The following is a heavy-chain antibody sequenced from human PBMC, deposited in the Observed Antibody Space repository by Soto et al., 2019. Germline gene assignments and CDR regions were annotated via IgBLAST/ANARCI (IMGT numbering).Heavy chain of an antibody. J-gene: IGHJ5*02. CDR1: GYSFTSYW. CDR3: AMVGYCSGGSCYPVGNWFDP. D-gene: IGHD2-15*01. Sequence: ESLKISCKGSGYSFTSYWISWVRQMPGKGLEWMGRIDPSDSYTNYSPSFQGHVTISADKSISTAYLQWSSLKASDTAMYYCAMVGYCSGGSCYPVGNWFDPWGQGTLVTVSS. V-gene: IGHV5-10-1*01. CDR2: IDPSDSYT.